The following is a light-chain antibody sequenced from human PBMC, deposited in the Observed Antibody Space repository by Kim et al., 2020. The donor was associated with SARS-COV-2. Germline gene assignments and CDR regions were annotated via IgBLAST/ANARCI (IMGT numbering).Light chain of an antibody. CDR1: QGIYKY. J-gene: IGKJ2*01. Sequence: SASVGDRVTITCRASQGIYKYLAWYQQKPGEVTKLLIYAASTLQSGVPYRFRGSGSGTYFTLTISSLQPEDVATYYCQKYDSAPYTFGQGTKLEI. CDR2: AAS. CDR3: QKYDSAPYT. V-gene: IGKV1-27*01.